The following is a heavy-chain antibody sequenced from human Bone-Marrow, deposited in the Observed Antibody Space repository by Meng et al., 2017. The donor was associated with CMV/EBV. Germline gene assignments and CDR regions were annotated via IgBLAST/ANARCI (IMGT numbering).Heavy chain of an antibody. D-gene: IGHD3-16*02. CDR2: ISGSGGST. V-gene: IGHV3-23*01. CDR3: AKADYVWGSYRYFHFDY. J-gene: IGHJ4*02. Sequence: GESLKISCAASGFTFSSYRINWVRQAPGKVLEWVSTISGSGGSTYYADSVKGRFTISRDNSKNTLYLQMNSLRAEDTAIYYCAKADYVWGSYRYFHFDYWGQGTLATFSS. CDR1: GFTFSSYR.